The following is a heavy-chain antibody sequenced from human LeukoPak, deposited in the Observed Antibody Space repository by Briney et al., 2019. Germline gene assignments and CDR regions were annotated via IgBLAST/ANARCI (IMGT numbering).Heavy chain of an antibody. CDR3: TRESSGWSIDY. V-gene: IGHV4-59*01. CDR2: IYYSGSTNY. J-gene: IGHJ4*02. CDR1: GGSISNKY. D-gene: IGHD6-19*01. Sequence: SKTLSLTCTVSGGSISNKYWSWVRQPPGKGLEWIGCIYYSGSTNYNYNPSLKSRVTISVDTSKNQFSLNLRSVTAADTAVYYCTRESSGWSIDYWGQGTLVTVSS.